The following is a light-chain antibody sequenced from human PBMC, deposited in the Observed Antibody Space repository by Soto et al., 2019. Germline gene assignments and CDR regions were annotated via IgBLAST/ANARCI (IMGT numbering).Light chain of an antibody. J-gene: IGLJ2*01. CDR2: SND. CDR1: SSNIGSNT. CDR3: AAWDDSRSVV. Sequence: QSVLTQPPSASGTPGQRVTISCSGSSSNIGSNTVSWYQHLPGTAPKLLIYSNDQRPSGVPDRFSGSKSGTSASLAISGLQSEDEADYYCAAWDDSRSVVFGGGTKVTVL. V-gene: IGLV1-44*01.